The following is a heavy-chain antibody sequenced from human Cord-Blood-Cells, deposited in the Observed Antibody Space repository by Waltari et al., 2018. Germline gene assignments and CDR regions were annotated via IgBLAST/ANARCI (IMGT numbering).Heavy chain of an antibody. J-gene: IGHJ4*02. V-gene: IGHV4-34*01. CDR3: ARSAGDVGFFDY. CDR1: GGSFSGYY. CDR2: INHSGST. Sequence: QVQLQQWGAGLLTPSETLSLTCAVYGGSFSGYYWSWIRQPPGKGLEWIGEINHSGSTNYNPSLKSRVTISVDTSKNQFSLKLSSVTAADTAVYYCARSAGDVGFFDYWGQGTLVTVSS. D-gene: IGHD1-26*01.